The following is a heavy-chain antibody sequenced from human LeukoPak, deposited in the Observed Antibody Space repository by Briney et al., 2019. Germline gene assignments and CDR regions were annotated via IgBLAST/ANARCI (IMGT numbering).Heavy chain of an antibody. D-gene: IGHD4-17*01. CDR1: GFTFSSYS. CDR3: AKLFTDYGASTFQH. Sequence: GGSLRLSCAASGFTFSSYSMNWVRQAPGKGREWVSAISGSGSSTYYADSVNGRVTISRDNSKNKLYLQMHSLSAEDTAVSYCAKLFTDYGASTFQHWGQGTLVPVSS. J-gene: IGHJ1*01. CDR2: ISGSGSST. V-gene: IGHV3-23*01.